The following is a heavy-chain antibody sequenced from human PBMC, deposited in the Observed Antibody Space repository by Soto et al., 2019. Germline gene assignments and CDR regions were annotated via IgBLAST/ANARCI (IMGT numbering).Heavy chain of an antibody. V-gene: IGHV1-2*04. Sequence: ASVKVSCKASGYTFTGYYMHWVRQAPGQGLEWMGWINPNSGGTNYAQKFQGWVTMTRDTSISTAYMELSRLRSDDTAVYYCARDLTMVFGFSGYWGQGTLVTVSS. CDR1: GYTFTGYY. CDR2: INPNSGGT. D-gene: IGHD3-10*01. CDR3: ARDLTMVFGFSGY. J-gene: IGHJ4*02.